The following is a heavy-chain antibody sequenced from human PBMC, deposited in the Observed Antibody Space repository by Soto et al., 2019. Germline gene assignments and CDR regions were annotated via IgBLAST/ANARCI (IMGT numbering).Heavy chain of an antibody. V-gene: IGHV3-23*01. CDR1: GGTFVTFG. Sequence: GGSLRVWWGVAGGTFVTFGRSWVRQAQGKGLEWVSSISGSGDSTTYADSVKGRFTISRDNSKKTLSLQLNNLRAEDTAVYYCVKVGVERLYCTNGVCQYYFDSWGQGTLVTVSS. CDR3: VKVGVERLYCTNGVCQYYFDS. D-gene: IGHD2-8*01. J-gene: IGHJ4*02. CDR2: ISGSGDST.